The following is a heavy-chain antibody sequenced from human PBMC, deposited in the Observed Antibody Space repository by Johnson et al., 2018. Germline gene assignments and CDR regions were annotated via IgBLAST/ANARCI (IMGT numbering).Heavy chain of an antibody. J-gene: IGHJ6*03. V-gene: IGHV3-30*18. CDR1: ELTFSTYW. Sequence: QVQLVESGGGLVKPGGSLRLSCAVSELTFSTYWMHWVRQAPGKGLEWVAVISYDGSNKYYADSGKGRFTISRDNSKNTLYMKMNSLRAEDTAVYYWAKAPDYYYYYMDVWGKGTTVTVSS. CDR3: AKAPDYYYYYMDV. CDR2: ISYDGSNK.